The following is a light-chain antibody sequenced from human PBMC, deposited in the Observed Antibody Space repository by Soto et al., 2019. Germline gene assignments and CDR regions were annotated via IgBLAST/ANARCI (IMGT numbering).Light chain of an antibody. CDR1: SRDIGCYNY. CDR3: SSYTTRSSYV. Sequence: QSVLTQPASVSGSPGQSLTISCTGTSRDIGCYNYVSWYQQYPGNAPKLIIFDVSNRPSGVSGRFSGSKSGNTASLTISGLLPEDGADYYCSSYTTRSSYVFGSGTKVTVL. CDR2: DVS. V-gene: IGLV2-14*03. J-gene: IGLJ1*01.